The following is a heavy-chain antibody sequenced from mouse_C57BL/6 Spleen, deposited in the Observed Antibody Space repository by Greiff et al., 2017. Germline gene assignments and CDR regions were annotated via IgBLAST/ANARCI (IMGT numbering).Heavy chain of an antibody. D-gene: IGHD2-2*01. CDR1: GYTFTSYT. V-gene: IGHV1-4*01. Sequence: VKLLESGAELARPGASVKMSCKASGYTFTSYTMHWVKQRPGQGLEWIGYINPSSGYTKYNQKVKDKATLTADKSSSTAYMQLSSLTSEDSAVYYCARGGLRRDAMDYWGQGTSVTVSS. CDR2: INPSSGYT. J-gene: IGHJ4*01. CDR3: ARGGLRRDAMDY.